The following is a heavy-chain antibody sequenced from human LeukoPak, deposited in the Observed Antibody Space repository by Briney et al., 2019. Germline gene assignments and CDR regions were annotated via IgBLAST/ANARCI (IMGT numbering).Heavy chain of an antibody. CDR1: GFSVSTNF. V-gene: IGHV3-53*01. CDR3: ARESSITYAAFDF. J-gene: IGHJ3*01. CDR2: ISSGGIT. D-gene: IGHD5-12*01. Sequence: GGSLRLSCAVSGFSVSTNFMTWVRQAPGKGLEWVSLISSGGITYHSDSVKGRFTISTDDSKNTLSLQMDSLRGEDTAVYYCARESSITYAAFDFWGQGTMVTVSS.